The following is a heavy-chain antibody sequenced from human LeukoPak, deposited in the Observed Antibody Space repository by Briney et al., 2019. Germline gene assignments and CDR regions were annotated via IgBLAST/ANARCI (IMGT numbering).Heavy chain of an antibody. D-gene: IGHD6-19*01. J-gene: IGHJ4*02. V-gene: IGHV3-64D*06. CDR1: GFTFSNLA. CDR3: VNQISGWVY. CDR2: ISRNGYST. Sequence: GGSLRLSCSAFGFTFSNLAMHWVRQAPGKGLEYVSAISRNGYSTYYADSVKARFTISRDNSKNTVYLQMSSLRAEDMAVYYCVNQISGWVYWGQGTLVTVSS.